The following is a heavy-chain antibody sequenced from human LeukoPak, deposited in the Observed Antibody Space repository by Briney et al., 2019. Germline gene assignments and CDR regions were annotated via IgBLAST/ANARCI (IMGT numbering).Heavy chain of an antibody. CDR3: ASRKLGNDY. V-gene: IGHV4-59*02. D-gene: IGHD7-27*01. CDR1: GGSVSDYY. Sequence: PETLSLTCTISGGSVSDYYWSWIRQSPGKGLEWIGYIYYTGSASYNPSLKSRVTISADTSQNQFSLKLSSVTAADTAVYYCASRKLGNDYWGQGTLVTVSS. CDR2: IYYTGSA. J-gene: IGHJ4*02.